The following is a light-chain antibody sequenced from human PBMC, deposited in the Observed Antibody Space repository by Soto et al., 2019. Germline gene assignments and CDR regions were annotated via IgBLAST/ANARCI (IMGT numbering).Light chain of an antibody. CDR2: DAS. J-gene: IGKJ1*01. CDR1: QSIGRF. Sequence: DIQMTQSPSTLSASVGDRVTITCRAIQSIGRFLAWYQHQPGKATKLLIYDASTLESGVPSRFSGTGSGTEFNFSITSLPTEEFETYYCQQCYMGWTFGQGTKVDFK. V-gene: IGKV1-5*01. CDR3: QQCYMGWT.